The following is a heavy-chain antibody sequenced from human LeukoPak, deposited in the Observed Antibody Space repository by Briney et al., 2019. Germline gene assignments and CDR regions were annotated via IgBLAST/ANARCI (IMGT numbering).Heavy chain of an antibody. CDR3: AKDIVVVPALDY. CDR2: IRYDGTTK. J-gene: IGHJ4*02. CDR1: GFTFSTFG. V-gene: IGHV3-30*02. D-gene: IGHD2-2*01. Sequence: GGSLRLSCAASGFTFSTFGMHWVHQAPGKGLEWVAFIRYDGTTKYYADSVKGRFTISRDNSKNTLYLQMNSLRAEDTAVYYCAKDIVVVPALDYWGQGTLVTVSS.